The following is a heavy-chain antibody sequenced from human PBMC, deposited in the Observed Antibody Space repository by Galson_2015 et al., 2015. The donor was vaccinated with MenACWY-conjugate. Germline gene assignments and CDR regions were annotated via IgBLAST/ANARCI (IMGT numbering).Heavy chain of an antibody. D-gene: IGHD6-19*01. J-gene: IGHJ4*02. V-gene: IGHV4-59*01. Sequence: QVQLQEPGPGLVKPSETLSLTCSVSGASISTDYWSWIRQPPGKGLEWIGYIHYSGSTKYNPSLKTRITMSLDTSENQFSLKLSSVTAADTAVYYCARWVAVKMIEYCGQGTLVTVSS. CDR3: ARWVAVKMIEY. CDR2: IHYSGST. CDR1: GASISTDY.